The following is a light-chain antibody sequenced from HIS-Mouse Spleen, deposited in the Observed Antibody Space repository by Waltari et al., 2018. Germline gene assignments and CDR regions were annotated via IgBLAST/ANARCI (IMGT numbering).Light chain of an antibody. J-gene: IGKJ2*01. CDR2: WAS. V-gene: IGKV4-1*01. CDR1: QSVLYSSNNKNY. CDR3: QQYYSTPYT. Sequence: DIVMTQSPDSLAVSLGARATINCKSSQSVLYSSNNKNYLAWYHQKPGQPPKLLIYWASTRESGVPDRFSGSGSGTDFTLTISSLQAEDVAVYYCQQYYSTPYTFGQGTKLEIK.